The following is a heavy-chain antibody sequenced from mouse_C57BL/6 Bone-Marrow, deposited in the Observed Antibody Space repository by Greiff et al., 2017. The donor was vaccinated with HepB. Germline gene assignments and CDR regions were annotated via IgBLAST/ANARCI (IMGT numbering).Heavy chain of an antibody. J-gene: IGHJ4*01. CDR3: ARFTYYAMDD. V-gene: IGHV1-61*01. CDR2: IYPSDSET. CDR1: GYTFTSYW. Sequence: QVQLQQPGAELVRPGSSVKLSCKASGYTFTSYWMDWVKQRPGQGLEWIGNIYPSDSETHYNQKFKDKATLTVDKSSSTAYMQLSSLTSEDSAVYYCARFTYYAMDDWGQGTSVTVSS.